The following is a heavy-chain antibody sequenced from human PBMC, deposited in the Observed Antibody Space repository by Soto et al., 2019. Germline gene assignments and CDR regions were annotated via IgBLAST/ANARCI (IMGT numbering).Heavy chain of an antibody. V-gene: IGHV4-4*02. Sequence: PSETHSLTCAVSGGSIISRHWWSWVRQPPGKGLECIGQISHSGSTNYNPSLTSRVTISFEKSKSHFSLKLTSVTAADTAVYYFAARHFWGVRGSNRVLAYRGKGTLVLVSS. CDR1: GGSIISRHW. CDR2: ISHSGST. J-gene: IGHJ4*02. D-gene: IGHD3-3*02. CDR3: AARHFWGVRGSNRVLAY.